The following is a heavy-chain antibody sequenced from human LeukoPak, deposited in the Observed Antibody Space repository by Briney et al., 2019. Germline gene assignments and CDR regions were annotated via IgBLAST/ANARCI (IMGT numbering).Heavy chain of an antibody. CDR2: INHSGST. D-gene: IGHD3-22*01. CDR3: ARGYYYDSSGYYDY. CDR1: GGSSSGYY. Sequence: SETLSLTCAVYGGSSSGYYWSWIRQPPGKGLEWIGEINHSGSTNYNPSLKSRVTISVDTSKNQFSLKLSSVTAADTAVYYCARGYYYDSSGYYDYWGQGTLVTVSS. J-gene: IGHJ4*02. V-gene: IGHV4-34*01.